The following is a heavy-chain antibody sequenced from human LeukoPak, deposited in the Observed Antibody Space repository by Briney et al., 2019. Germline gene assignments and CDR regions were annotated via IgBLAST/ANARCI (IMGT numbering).Heavy chain of an antibody. J-gene: IGHJ4*02. CDR1: GFTFSSYA. Sequence: GGSLRLSCAASGFTFSSYAMHWVRQAPGKGLEWVAVISYDGSNKYYADSVKGRFTISRDNSKNTLYLQMNSLRAEDTAVYYCARGLDDYVWGGFDYWGQGTLVTVSS. CDR3: ARGLDDYVWGGFDY. D-gene: IGHD3-16*01. V-gene: IGHV3-30-3*01. CDR2: ISYDGSNK.